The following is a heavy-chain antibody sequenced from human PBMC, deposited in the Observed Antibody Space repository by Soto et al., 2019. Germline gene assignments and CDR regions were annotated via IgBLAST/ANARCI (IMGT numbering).Heavy chain of an antibody. CDR2: IYWDDDK. J-gene: IGHJ4*02. D-gene: IGHD3-10*01. V-gene: IGHV2-5*02. Sequence: QITLKESGPTLVKPTQTLTLTCTFSGFSLSTSGVGVGWIRQPPGKALEWLALIYWDDDKHYSPSLKSRLTITKDTSKNQVVLTMTNMDPVDTATYYCAHTLWFGEFPDFDYWGQGTLVTVSS. CDR3: AHTLWFGEFPDFDY. CDR1: GFSLSTSGVG.